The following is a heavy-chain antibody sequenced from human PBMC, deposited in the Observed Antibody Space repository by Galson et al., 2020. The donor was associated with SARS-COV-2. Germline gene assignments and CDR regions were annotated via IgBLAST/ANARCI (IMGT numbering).Heavy chain of an antibody. V-gene: IGHV2-5*02. D-gene: IGHD6-19*01. CDR1: GFSLSTSGVG. CDR3: AHLHSSGWYGDWFDP. Sequence: SGPTLVKPTQTLTLTCTFSGFSLSTSGVGVGWIRQPPGKALEWLALIYWDDDKRYSPSLKSRLTITKDTSKNQVVLTMTNMDPVDTATYYCAHLHSSGWYGDWFDPWGQGTLVTVSS. J-gene: IGHJ5*02. CDR2: IYWDDDK.